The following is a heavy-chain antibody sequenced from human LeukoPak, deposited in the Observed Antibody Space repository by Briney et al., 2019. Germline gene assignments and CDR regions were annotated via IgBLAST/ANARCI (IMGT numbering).Heavy chain of an antibody. CDR2: ISYDGSNK. CDR1: GFTFSSYG. CDR3: AKEGIAAAVY. Sequence: GGSLRLSCAASGFTFSSYGMHWVRQAPGKGLEWVAVISYDGSNKYYADSVKGRFTISRDNSKNTLYLQMNSLRAEDTAVYYCAKEGIAAAVYWGQGTLVTVSS. D-gene: IGHD6-13*01. V-gene: IGHV3-30*18. J-gene: IGHJ4*02.